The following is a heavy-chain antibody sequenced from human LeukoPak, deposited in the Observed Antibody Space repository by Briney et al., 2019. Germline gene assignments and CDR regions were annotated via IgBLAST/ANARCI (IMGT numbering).Heavy chain of an antibody. V-gene: IGHV3-9*01. J-gene: IGHJ4*02. Sequence: GGSLRLSCAASGFTFDDYGLHWVRQVPGKGLEWVSGINYQSARFDADSVKGRFTISRDNAKNLLYLLMDRLRPEDSALYYCVKDAGIAARPWYFDSWGQGTQVIVSS. CDR3: VKDAGIAARPWYFDS. D-gene: IGHD6-6*01. CDR1: GFTFDDYG. CDR2: INYQSARF.